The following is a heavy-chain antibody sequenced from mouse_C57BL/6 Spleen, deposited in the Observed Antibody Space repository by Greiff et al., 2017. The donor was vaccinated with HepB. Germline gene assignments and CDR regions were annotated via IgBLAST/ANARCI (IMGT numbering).Heavy chain of an antibody. CDR1: GYAFTNYL. J-gene: IGHJ1*03. CDR2: INPGSGGT. D-gene: IGHD2-4*01. CDR3: ARWDDYHWYFDV. V-gene: IGHV1-54*01. Sequence: QVQLKESGAELVRPGTSVKVSCKASGYAFTNYLIEWVKQRPGQGLEWIGVINPGSGGTNYNEKFKGKATLTADKSSTTAYIQLSSLTSEDSAVYFCARWDDYHWYFDVWGTGTTVTVSS.